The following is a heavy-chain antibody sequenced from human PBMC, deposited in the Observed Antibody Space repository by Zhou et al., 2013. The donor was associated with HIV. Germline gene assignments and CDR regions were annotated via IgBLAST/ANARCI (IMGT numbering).Heavy chain of an antibody. CDR1: GYLFTSYY. J-gene: IGHJ2*01. D-gene: IGHD3-22*01. CDR2: INPSGGST. CDR3: AREQGYYDSNGYYGADL. Sequence: QVQLEQSGAEVKKPGASVILSCKASGYLFTSYYMHWVRQAPGQGLEWMGIINPSGGSTNYAQKFQGRVTMSRNTSTSTLYMELSSLRSEDTAIYYCAREQGYYDSNGYYGADLWGRGTLVTVSS. V-gene: IGHV1-46*03.